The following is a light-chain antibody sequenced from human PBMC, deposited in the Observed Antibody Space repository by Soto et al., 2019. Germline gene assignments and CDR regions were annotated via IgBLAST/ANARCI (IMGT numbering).Light chain of an antibody. V-gene: IGLV2-14*01. CDR2: EVS. J-gene: IGLJ2*01. Sequence: QSALTQPASVSGSPGQSITISCTGTSSDVGGYNYVSWYQQHPGKAPKLMIYEVSNRPSGVSNRFSGSKSGNTASLTIAGLQAEDEADYYCCSYTSSSTVVFGGGTKLTV. CDR3: CSYTSSSTVV. CDR1: SSDVGGYNY.